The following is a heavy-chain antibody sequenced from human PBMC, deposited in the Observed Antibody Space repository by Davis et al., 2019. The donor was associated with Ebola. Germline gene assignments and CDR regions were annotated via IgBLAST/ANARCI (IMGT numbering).Heavy chain of an antibody. CDR3: ARAVFGVVIKPFDY. J-gene: IGHJ4*02. D-gene: IGHD3-3*01. V-gene: IGHV1-2*06. CDR2: INPNSGGT. CDR1: GYTFTGYY. Sequence: ASVKVSCKASGYTFTGYYMHWVRQAPGQGLEWMGRINPNSGGTNYAQKFQGRVTMTRDTSTSTVYMELSSLRSEDTAVYYCARAVFGVVIKPFDYWGQGTLVTVSS.